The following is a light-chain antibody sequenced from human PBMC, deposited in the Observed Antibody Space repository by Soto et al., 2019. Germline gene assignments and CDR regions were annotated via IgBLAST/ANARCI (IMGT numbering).Light chain of an antibody. V-gene: IGKV1-39*01. CDR1: QSISSH. J-gene: IGKJ4*01. Sequence: DIRMTQSPSSLSASVGDRVTITCRASQSISSHLNWYQEKPGKAPKLLIYEASRLQSGVPSRFSGSGSGTDFTLTINSLQPEDFATYYCQESYSIPRLSFGGGTKVEIK. CDR2: EAS. CDR3: QESYSIPRLS.